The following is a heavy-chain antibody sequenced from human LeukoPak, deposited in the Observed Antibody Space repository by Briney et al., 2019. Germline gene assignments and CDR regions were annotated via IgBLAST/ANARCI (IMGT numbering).Heavy chain of an antibody. CDR2: INPSGGSP. Sequence: GASVKVSCKASGYTFTSSFMHRVRQAPGQGLEWMGIINPSGGSPTYAQKFQGRVTMTRDTSTSTVYMELSSLRSEDTAMYYCARDSSSSSLADPWGQGTLVTVSS. CDR3: ARDSSSSSLADP. D-gene: IGHD2-2*01. J-gene: IGHJ5*02. V-gene: IGHV1-46*01. CDR1: GYTFTSSF.